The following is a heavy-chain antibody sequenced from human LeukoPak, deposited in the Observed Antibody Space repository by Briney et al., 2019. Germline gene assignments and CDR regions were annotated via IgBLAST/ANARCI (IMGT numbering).Heavy chain of an antibody. V-gene: IGHV3-23*01. CDR2: ISISGTKT. D-gene: IGHD4-17*01. CDR3: ANEIRPNDY. Sequence: GGSLRLSCAASEFDFSTHAMTWVRQPPGKGLEWVSAISISGTKTYYADSVKGRFTISRDNSKNTLYLQMNSLRVEDTAVYYCANEIRPNDYWGQGTLVTVYS. J-gene: IGHJ4*02. CDR1: EFDFSTHA.